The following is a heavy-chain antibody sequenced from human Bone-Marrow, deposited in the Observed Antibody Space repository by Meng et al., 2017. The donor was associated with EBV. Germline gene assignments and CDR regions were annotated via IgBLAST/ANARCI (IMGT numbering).Heavy chain of an antibody. CDR1: GGSVSSTTW. Sequence: QVRLQESGPGLVKPSGXLSLTGTVSGGSVSSTTWWNWVRQPPGKGLEWIGEIHHRGDTSYNPSLKSRVAISIDKSKNQFSLKLNSVTAADTAVYYCAERYSTMWGKWFDPWGQGTLVTVYS. CDR3: AERYSTMWGKWFDP. CDR2: IHHRGDT. V-gene: IGHV4-4*02. D-gene: IGHD2-15*01. J-gene: IGHJ5*02.